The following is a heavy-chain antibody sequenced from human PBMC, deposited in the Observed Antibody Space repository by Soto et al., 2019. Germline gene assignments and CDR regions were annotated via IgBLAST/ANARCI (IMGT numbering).Heavy chain of an antibody. CDR1: GYTFTSYG. J-gene: IGHJ5*02. CDR3: AVEELNWFDP. Sequence: QGQLLQSGAEVKKPWASVTGSCKASGYTFTSYGISWVRQAQGQGLELMGWISADNGNTNYAQKLQGRVTMTTDTYTRTAYMELRCLRSGDTAVYYCAVEELNWFDPWGQGTLVTVSS. CDR2: ISADNGNT. V-gene: IGHV1-18*04. D-gene: IGHD3-10*01.